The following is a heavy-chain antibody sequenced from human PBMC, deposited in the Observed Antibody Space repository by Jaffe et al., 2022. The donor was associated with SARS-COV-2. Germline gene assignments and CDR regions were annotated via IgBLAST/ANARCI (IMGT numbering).Heavy chain of an antibody. D-gene: IGHD3-10*01. CDR3: VRGRYFGSGVYYYGLDV. Sequence: EVELVQSGGRVVRPGESLRLSCAASGFTFEDYGMMWVRQPQGKGLEWVSGIDWSGRDIGYADSVKGRFTISRDNAKNSLSLHMNSLRADDTALYYCVRGRYFGSGVYYYGLDVWGQGTTVTVSS. J-gene: IGHJ6*02. CDR2: IDWSGRDI. CDR1: GFTFEDYG. V-gene: IGHV3-20*04.